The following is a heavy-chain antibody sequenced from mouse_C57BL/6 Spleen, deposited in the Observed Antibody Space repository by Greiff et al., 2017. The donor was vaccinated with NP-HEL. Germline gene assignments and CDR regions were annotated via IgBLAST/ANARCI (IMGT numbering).Heavy chain of an antibody. Sequence: VQLQQSGPELVKPGASVKISCKASGYSFTDYNMNWVKQSNGKSLEWIGVINPNYGTTSYNQKFKGKATLTVDQSSSTAYMQLNSLTSEDSAVYYCASSLTTVVAYYFDYWGQGTTLTVSS. D-gene: IGHD1-1*01. CDR3: ASSLTTVVAYYFDY. V-gene: IGHV1-39*01. CDR1: GYSFTDYN. CDR2: INPNYGTT. J-gene: IGHJ2*01.